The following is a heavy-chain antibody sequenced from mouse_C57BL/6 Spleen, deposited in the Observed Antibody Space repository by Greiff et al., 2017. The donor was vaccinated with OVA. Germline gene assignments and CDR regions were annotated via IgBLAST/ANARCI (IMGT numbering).Heavy chain of an antibody. J-gene: IGHJ2*01. Sequence: EVHLVESGGDLVKPGGSLKLSCAASGFTFSSYGMSWVRQTPDKRLEWVATISSGGSYTYYPDSVKGRFTISRDNAKNTLYLQMSSLKSEDTAMYYCARQAYYGSSFYYFDYWGQGTTLTVSS. CDR2: ISSGGSYT. V-gene: IGHV5-6*01. CDR3: ARQAYYGSSFYYFDY. D-gene: IGHD1-1*01. CDR1: GFTFSSYG.